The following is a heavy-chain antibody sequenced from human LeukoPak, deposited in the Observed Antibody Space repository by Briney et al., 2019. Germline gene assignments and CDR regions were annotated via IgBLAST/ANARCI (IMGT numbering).Heavy chain of an antibody. CDR3: ARGYYFDSGSFFED. J-gene: IGHJ4*02. CDR2: IYYTRST. CDR1: GDSITSGAYF. V-gene: IGHV4-31*03. D-gene: IGHD3-10*01. Sequence: PSETLSLTCTVSGDSITSGAYFWNWIRQQPGKGLEWIGYIYYTRSTNYNPSLESRVTILLDTSKNEFSLRLSSVTAPDTAVYYCARGYYFDSGSFFEDWGQGTLVTVSS.